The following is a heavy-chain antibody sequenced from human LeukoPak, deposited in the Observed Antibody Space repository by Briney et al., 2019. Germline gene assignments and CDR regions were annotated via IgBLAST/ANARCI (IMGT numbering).Heavy chain of an antibody. CDR2: ISYDGSNK. J-gene: IGHJ4*02. CDR3: AKDHGGLQLDY. Sequence: GGSLRLSCAASGFTFSSYGMHWVRQAPGKGLEWVAVISYDGSNKYYADSVKGRFTISRDNSKNTLYLQMNSLRAEDTAVYYCAKDHGGLQLDYWGQGTLVTVSS. V-gene: IGHV3-30*18. CDR1: GFTFSSYG. D-gene: IGHD5-24*01.